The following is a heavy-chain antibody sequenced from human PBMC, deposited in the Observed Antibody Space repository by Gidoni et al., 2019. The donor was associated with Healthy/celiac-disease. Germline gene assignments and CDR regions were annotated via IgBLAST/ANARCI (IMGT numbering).Heavy chain of an antibody. CDR3: ARSYYYDSSGYYDY. CDR2: IFSNDEK. CDR1: CFSLSHARMG. J-gene: IGHJ4*02. D-gene: IGHD3-22*01. Sequence: QVPLKESGPVLFTPTASLTLTCPLSCFSLSHARMGVSWVRQPPGKALEWLAHIFSNDEKSYSTSLKSRLTISKDTSKSQVVLTMTNMDPVDTATYYCARSYYYDSSGYYDYWGQGTLVTVSS. V-gene: IGHV2-26*01.